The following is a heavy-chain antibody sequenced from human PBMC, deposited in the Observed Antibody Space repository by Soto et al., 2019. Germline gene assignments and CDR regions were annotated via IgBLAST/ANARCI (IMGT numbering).Heavy chain of an antibody. CDR2: ISPGSRYP. CDR3: ATGTFRYCTNGVCYNEGYFDY. J-gene: IGHJ4*02. Sequence: PGGSLRLSCAGSGFTFGDSYMSWIRQAPGKGLEWLSYISPGSRYPAYADSVKGRFTISRDNAKNSLYLQMNSLRAEDTAVYYCATGTFRYCTNGVCYNEGYFDYWGQGTLVTVSS. D-gene: IGHD2-8*01. V-gene: IGHV3-11*06. CDR1: GFTFGDSY.